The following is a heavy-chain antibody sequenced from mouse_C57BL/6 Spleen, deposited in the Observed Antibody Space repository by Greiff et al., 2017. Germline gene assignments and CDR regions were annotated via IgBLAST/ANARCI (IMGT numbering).Heavy chain of an antibody. D-gene: IGHD3-2*02. V-gene: IGHV14-1*01. Sequence: VQLQQSGAELVRPGASVKLSCTASGFNFKDYYMHWVKQRPEQGLEWIGRIDPEDGDTEYAPKFQGKATMTAATSSNTAYLQLSSLTSEDTAVYYCTRQLSLRGAMDYWGQGTSVTVSS. CDR1: GFNFKDYY. J-gene: IGHJ4*01. CDR2: IDPEDGDT. CDR3: TRQLSLRGAMDY.